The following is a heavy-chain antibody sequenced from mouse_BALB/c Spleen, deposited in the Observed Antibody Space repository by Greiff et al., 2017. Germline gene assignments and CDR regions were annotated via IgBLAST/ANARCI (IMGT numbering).Heavy chain of an antibody. CDR2: ISSGSSTI. Sequence: VQLKESGGGLVQPGGSRKLSCAASGFTFSSFGMHWVRQAPEKGLEWVAYISSGSSTIYYADTVKGRFTISRDNPKNTLFLQMTSLRSEDTAMYYCARDDYDEGGYFDYWGQGTTLTVSS. CDR1: GFTFSSFG. V-gene: IGHV5-17*02. D-gene: IGHD2-4*01. CDR3: ARDDYDEGGYFDY. J-gene: IGHJ2*01.